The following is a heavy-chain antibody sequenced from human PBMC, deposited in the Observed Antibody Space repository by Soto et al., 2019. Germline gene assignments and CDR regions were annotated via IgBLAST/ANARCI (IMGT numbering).Heavy chain of an antibody. Sequence: EVQLVESGGGLVKPGGSLRLSCAASGFTFSSYSMNWVRQAPGKGLEWVSSISSSSSYISYADSVKGRFTIFRDNAKNSQYLQMNSLRAEDTAVYYCARDRGRFLEWSPTAYYYYYGLDVWGQGTTVTVPS. CDR1: GFTFSSYS. CDR3: ARDRGRFLEWSPTAYYYYYGLDV. J-gene: IGHJ6*02. V-gene: IGHV3-21*01. D-gene: IGHD3-3*01. CDR2: ISSSSSYI.